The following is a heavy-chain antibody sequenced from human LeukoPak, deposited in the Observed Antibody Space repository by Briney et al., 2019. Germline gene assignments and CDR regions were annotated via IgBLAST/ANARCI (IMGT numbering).Heavy chain of an antibody. D-gene: IGHD3-10*01. CDR3: ARDVTPYYYGSGSSRGDGMDV. V-gene: IGHV3-7*01. J-gene: IGHJ6*02. CDR1: RFTFSSYW. CDR2: IKQDGSEK. Sequence: GGSLRLSCAASRFTFSSYWMSWVRQAPGKGLEWVANIKQDGSEKYYVDSVKGRFTISRDNAKNSLYLQMNSLRAEDTAVYYCARDVTPYYYGSGSSRGDGMDVWGQGTTVTVSS.